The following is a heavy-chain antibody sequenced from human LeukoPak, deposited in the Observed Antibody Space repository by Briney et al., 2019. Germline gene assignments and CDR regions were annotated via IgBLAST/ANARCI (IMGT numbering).Heavy chain of an antibody. J-gene: IGHJ4*02. V-gene: IGHV3-30*18. CDR2: ISYDGSNK. CDR1: GFTFSSYG. D-gene: IGHD6-19*01. CDR3: AKDASSGWLIDY. Sequence: GGSLRLSCAASGFTFSSYGMHWVRQAPGKGLECVAVISYDGSNKYYADSVKGRFTISRDNSKNTLYLQMNSLRAEDTAVYYCAKDASSGWLIDYWGQGTLVTVSS.